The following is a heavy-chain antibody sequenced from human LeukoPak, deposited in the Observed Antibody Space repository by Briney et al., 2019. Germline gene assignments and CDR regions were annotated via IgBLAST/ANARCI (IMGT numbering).Heavy chain of an antibody. D-gene: IGHD2-15*01. Sequence: PSETLSLTCAVYGGSFSGYYWSWIRQPPGKGLEWIGEINHSGSTNYNPSLKSRVTISVDTSKNQFSLKLSSMTAADTAVYYCARGPYCSGGSCSVAFDYWGQGTLVTVSS. CDR2: INHSGST. J-gene: IGHJ4*02. V-gene: IGHV4-34*01. CDR3: ARGPYCSGGSCSVAFDY. CDR1: GGSFSGYY.